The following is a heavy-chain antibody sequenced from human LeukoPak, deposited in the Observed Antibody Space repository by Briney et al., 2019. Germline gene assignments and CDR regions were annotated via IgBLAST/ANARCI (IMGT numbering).Heavy chain of an antibody. V-gene: IGHV3-9*01. J-gene: IGHJ5*02. D-gene: IGHD2-2*01. CDR1: GFTFDDYA. CDR2: ISWNSGSI. Sequence: PGGSLRLSCAASGFTFDDYAMHWVRQAPGKGLEWVSGISWNSGSIGYADSVNGRFTISRDNAKNSLYLQMNSLRAEGTALYYCAKGVVPAANHGFDPWGQGTLVTVSS. CDR3: AKGVVPAANHGFDP.